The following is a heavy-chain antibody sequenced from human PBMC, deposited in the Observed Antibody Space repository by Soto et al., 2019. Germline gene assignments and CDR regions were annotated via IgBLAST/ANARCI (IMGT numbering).Heavy chain of an antibody. D-gene: IGHD4-17*01. CDR3: ARDLGNNYGSFAY. CDR2: ISYDGSNK. CDR1: GFTFSNYA. V-gene: IGHV3-30-3*01. J-gene: IGHJ4*02. Sequence: GGSLRLSCVASGFTFSNYAMNWVRQAPGKGLEWVAVISYDGSNKYYADSVKGRITISRDNSRNTLYLQVNNLRAEDTAMYYCARDLGNNYGSFAYWGQGTLVTVSS.